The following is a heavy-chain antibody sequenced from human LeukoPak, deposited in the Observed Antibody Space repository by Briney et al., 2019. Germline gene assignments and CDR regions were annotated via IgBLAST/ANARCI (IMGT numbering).Heavy chain of an antibody. Sequence: GGSLRLSCAASGFTFSSYAMHWVRQAPGEGLEYVSAISSNGGSTYYANSVKGRFTISRDNSKNTLYLQMGSLRAEDMAVYYCARSAHSSGYYYYFDYWGQGTLVTVSS. J-gene: IGHJ4*02. CDR3: ARSAHSSGYYYYFDY. V-gene: IGHV3-64*01. D-gene: IGHD3-22*01. CDR2: ISSNGGST. CDR1: GFTFSSYA.